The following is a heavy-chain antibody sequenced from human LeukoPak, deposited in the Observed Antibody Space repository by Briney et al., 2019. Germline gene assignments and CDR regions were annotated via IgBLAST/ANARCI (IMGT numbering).Heavy chain of an antibody. J-gene: IGHJ5*02. CDR1: GFSFDKHT. CDR2: INSVGGAI. Sequence: GGPLRLSCVASGFSFDKHTMHWVRQAPGMGLEFVSSINSVGGAIFYGSSVKDRFTISRDNSKNMLYLQMGSLRVEDMAVYYCARVGDGSSYDLWGQGTLLTVSS. V-gene: IGHV3-64*01. CDR3: ARVGDGSSYDL. D-gene: IGHD5-24*01.